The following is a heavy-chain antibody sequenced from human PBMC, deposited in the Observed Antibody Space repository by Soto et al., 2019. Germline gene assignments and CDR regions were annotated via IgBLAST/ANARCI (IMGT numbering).Heavy chain of an antibody. CDR2: ISSSSSYI. V-gene: IGHV3-21*01. J-gene: IGHJ5*02. CDR1: GFTFSSYS. D-gene: IGHD1-7*01. CDR3: ARDLYNWNYWGWFDP. Sequence: EVQLVESGGGLVKPGGSLRLSCAASGFTFSSYSMNWVRQAPGKGLEWVSSISSSSSYIYYADSVKGRFTISRDNAKNSLNLQMNSLRAEDTAVYYCARDLYNWNYWGWFDPWGQGTLVTVSS.